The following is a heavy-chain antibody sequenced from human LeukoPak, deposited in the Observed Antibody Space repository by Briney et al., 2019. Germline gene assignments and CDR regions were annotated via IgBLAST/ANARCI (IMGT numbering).Heavy chain of an antibody. V-gene: IGHV4-38-2*02. CDR3: ARDVYYYDILTGYYKVEGWFDP. D-gene: IGHD3-9*01. CDR1: GYSISSGYY. Sequence: SETLSLTCTVSGYSISSGYYWGWIRQPPGKGLEWIGSIYHSGRTFYNPSLKSRVTISVDTSKNQFSLKLTSVTAADTAVYYCARDVYYYDILTGYYKVEGWFDPWGQGTLVTVSS. CDR2: IYHSGRT. J-gene: IGHJ5*02.